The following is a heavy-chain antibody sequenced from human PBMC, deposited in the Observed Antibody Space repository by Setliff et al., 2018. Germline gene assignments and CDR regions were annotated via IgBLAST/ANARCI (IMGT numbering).Heavy chain of an antibody. CDR3: ARLRKSTPHWYFDL. Sequence: PSETLSLTCTVSGVSISSHYWSWVRQPPGKGLECIGDIYYTGSTKYNPSLWSRLTMSIDTSKKQFSLRLTSVSAADTAVYYCARLRKSTPHWYFDLWGRGTLVTVSS. V-gene: IGHV4-59*11. CDR2: IYYTGST. J-gene: IGHJ2*01. CDR1: GVSISSHY.